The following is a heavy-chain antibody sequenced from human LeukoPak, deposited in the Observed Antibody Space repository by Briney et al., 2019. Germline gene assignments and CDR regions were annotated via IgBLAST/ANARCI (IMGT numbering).Heavy chain of an antibody. V-gene: IGHV1-24*01. D-gene: IGHD6-19*01. CDR3: ATPHSGWSPFDY. CDR2: FDPEDGET. CDR1: GYTLTELS. J-gene: IGHJ4*02. Sequence: ASVKVSCKVSGYTLTELSMHWVRQAPGKGLEWMGGFDPEDGETIYAQKFQGRVTMTEDTSTDTAYMELSSLRSEDTAVYYCATPHSGWSPFDYRGQGTLVTVSS.